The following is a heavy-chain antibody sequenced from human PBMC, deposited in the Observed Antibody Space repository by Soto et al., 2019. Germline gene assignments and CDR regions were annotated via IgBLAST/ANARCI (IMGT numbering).Heavy chain of an antibody. CDR2: ISGSGGST. V-gene: IGHV3-23*01. CDR1: GFTFISYS. Sequence: GGSLILSFSSSGFTFISYSIILVLQSPGKGLDWVSAISGSGGSTYYADSVKGRLTISRDNSKNTLYLQMNRLRAEDTAVYYCEKDQEEVVVADNTMFDFDIWGQGTMVKVSS. CDR3: EKDQEEVVVADNTMFDFDI. D-gene: IGHD2-15*01. J-gene: IGHJ3*02.